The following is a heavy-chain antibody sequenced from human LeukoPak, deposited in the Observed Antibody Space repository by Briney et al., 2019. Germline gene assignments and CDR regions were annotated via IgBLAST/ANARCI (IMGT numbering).Heavy chain of an antibody. CDR2: IYYSGST. Sequence: SETLSLTCTVSGGSISSYYWSWIRQPPGKGLEWIGYIYYSGSTNYNPSLKSRVTISVDTSKNQFSLKLSSVTAADTAVYYCAADIAAAGTAFDIWGQGTMVTVSS. J-gene: IGHJ3*02. CDR1: GGSISSYY. D-gene: IGHD6-13*01. CDR3: AADIAAAGTAFDI. V-gene: IGHV4-59*01.